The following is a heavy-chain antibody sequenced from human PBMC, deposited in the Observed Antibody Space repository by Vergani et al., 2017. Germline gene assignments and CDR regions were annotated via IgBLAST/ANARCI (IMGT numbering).Heavy chain of an antibody. J-gene: IGHJ6*02. D-gene: IGHD6-6*01. CDR3: ARFVGSSSFGATGANYYGMDV. Sequence: EVQLVESGGGLVQPGRSLRLSCAASGFTFDDYAMHWVRQAPGKGLEWVSGISWNSGSIGYADSVKGRFTISRDNAKNSLYLQMNSLRAEDTALYYCARFVGSSSFGATGANYYGMDVWGQGTTVTVSS. CDR2: ISWNSGSI. V-gene: IGHV3-9*01. CDR1: GFTFDDYA.